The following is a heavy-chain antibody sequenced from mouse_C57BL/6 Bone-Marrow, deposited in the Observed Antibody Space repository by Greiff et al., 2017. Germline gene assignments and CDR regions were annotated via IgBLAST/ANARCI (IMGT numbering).Heavy chain of an antibody. Sequence: EVQLVESEGGLVQPGSSMKLSCTASGFTFSDYYMAWVRQVPEKGLEWVANINYDGSSTYYLDSLKSRFIISRDNAKNILYLQMSSLKSEDTATYYCARDRGGGIWYFDVWGTGTTVTVSS. CDR2: INYDGSST. D-gene: IGHD1-1*02. CDR1: GFTFSDYY. J-gene: IGHJ1*03. CDR3: ARDRGGGIWYFDV. V-gene: IGHV5-16*01.